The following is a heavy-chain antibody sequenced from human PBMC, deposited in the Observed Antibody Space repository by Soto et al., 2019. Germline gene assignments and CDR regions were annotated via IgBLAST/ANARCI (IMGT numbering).Heavy chain of an antibody. Sequence: SETLSLTCSFSGYSMNNFYWIWVRQPPGKGLEWIAYIHHSGSTDYNPSLKGRVTISMDTSRNQFSLQVHSMTAADTAVYYCARSSGNFYLDFDTWGQGTRVTVSS. V-gene: IGHV4-59*01. CDR2: IHHSGST. J-gene: IGHJ4*02. CDR1: GYSMNNFY. D-gene: IGHD3-10*01. CDR3: ARSSGNFYLDFDT.